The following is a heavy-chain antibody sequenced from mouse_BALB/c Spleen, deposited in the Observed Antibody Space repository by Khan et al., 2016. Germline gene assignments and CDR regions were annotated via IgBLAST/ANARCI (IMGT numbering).Heavy chain of an antibody. J-gene: IGHJ3*01. V-gene: IGHV3-2*02. Sequence: EVQLQESGPGLVKPSQSLSLTCTVTGYSITSDYAWNWIRQFPGNKLEWMGYISYSGSTSYNPSLKSRISITRDTSKNQFFLQLNSVTTEDTATXYCAINWDEGDYWGQGTLVTVSA. CDR2: ISYSGST. CDR1: GYSITSDYA. CDR3: AINWDEGDY. D-gene: IGHD4-1*02.